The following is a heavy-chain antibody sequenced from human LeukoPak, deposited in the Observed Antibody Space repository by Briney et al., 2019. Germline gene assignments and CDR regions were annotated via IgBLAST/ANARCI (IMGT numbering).Heavy chain of an antibody. D-gene: IGHD2-21*01. CDR2: IYHSGST. V-gene: IGHV4-38-2*01. CDR3: ARLMNTPDVIATPDY. J-gene: IGHJ4*02. CDR1: GYSISSGYY. Sequence: PSETLSLTCAVSGYSISSGYYWGWIRQPPGKGLEWIGSIYHSGSTYYNPSLKSRVTISVDTSKNRFSLKLSSVTAADTAVYYCARLMNTPDVIATPDYWGQGTLVTVSS.